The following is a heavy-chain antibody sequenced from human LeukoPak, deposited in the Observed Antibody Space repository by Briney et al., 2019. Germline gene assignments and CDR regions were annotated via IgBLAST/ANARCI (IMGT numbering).Heavy chain of an antibody. CDR1: GYSFSGYW. D-gene: IGHD6-19*01. J-gene: IGHJ4*02. CDR2: VYPDNSDI. V-gene: IGHV5-51*01. CDR3: ARVGGIAVADHFDY. Sequence: HGESLKISCKRSGYSFSGYWIGWVRQMPGKGLEWMGIVYPDNSDIRYSPSFQGQVTISADKSITTAYLHWSSLKASGTAMYYCARVGGIAVADHFDYWGQGTLVTVSS.